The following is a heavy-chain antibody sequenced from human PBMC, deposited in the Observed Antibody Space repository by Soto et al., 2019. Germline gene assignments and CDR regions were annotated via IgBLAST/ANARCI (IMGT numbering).Heavy chain of an antibody. CDR2: IIPLLNIP. Sequence: QVQLVQSGAEVKKPGSSVKVSCKASGGTFSRNTISWVRQAAGQGLEWMGRIIPLLNIPNYAQNFQGRVMMTADRSTTTVYMEVSSLKSEDTAVYYCARDRGLVSAVGGKMVNHYGLDVWGQGTTVTVSS. V-gene: IGHV1-69*08. CDR1: GGTFSRNT. CDR3: ARDRGLVSAVGGKMVNHYGLDV. J-gene: IGHJ6*02. D-gene: IGHD3-10*01.